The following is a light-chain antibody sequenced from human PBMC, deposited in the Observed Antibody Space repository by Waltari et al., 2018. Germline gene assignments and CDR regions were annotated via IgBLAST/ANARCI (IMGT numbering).Light chain of an antibody. V-gene: IGKV1-9*01. CDR3: QQLHNHPFT. Sequence: DIQLTQSPTFLSASVGDRVTITCRASQGISSFLAWYQQKPGKAPNLLIYAASTLQTGVPSRFSGSGSGTEFTLTISSLQPEDFATYYCQQLHNHPFTFGPGTTVDIK. CDR1: QGISSF. J-gene: IGKJ3*01. CDR2: AAS.